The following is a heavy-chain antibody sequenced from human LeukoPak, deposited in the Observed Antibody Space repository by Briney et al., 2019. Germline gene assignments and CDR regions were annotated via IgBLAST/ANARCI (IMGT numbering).Heavy chain of an antibody. D-gene: IGHD3-16*01. V-gene: IGHV3-23*01. CDR1: GFTFTNYA. CDR3: ARSLYYYYYMDV. CDR2: ISPGGST. Sequence: GGSLRLSCAASGFTFTNYAMSWVRQAPGRGLEWVSNISPGGSTNYADSVKGRFTISRDNAKNTLYLQMNSLRAEDTAVYYCARSLYYYYYMDVWGKGTTVTVSS. J-gene: IGHJ6*03.